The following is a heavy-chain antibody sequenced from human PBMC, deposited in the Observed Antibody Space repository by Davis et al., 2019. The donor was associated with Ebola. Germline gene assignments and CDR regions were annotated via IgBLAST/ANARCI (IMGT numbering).Heavy chain of an antibody. D-gene: IGHD3-22*01. CDR2: SSWNSGSI. CDR1: GFTNADYA. Sequence: TLRLSCAAYGFTNADYAMHSIRQAPGKGLEWVPGSSWNSGSIGYADSVKGRFTISRDNAKNSLYLQMNSLRAEDTAVYYCARDSGYWHYFEYWDQGTLVTVSS. CDR3: ARDSGYWHYFEY. J-gene: IGHJ4*02. V-gene: IGHV3-9*01.